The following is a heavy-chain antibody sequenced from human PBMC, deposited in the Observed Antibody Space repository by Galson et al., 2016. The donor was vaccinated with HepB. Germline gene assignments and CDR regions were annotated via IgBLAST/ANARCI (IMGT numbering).Heavy chain of an antibody. CDR2: ISYEESKK. J-gene: IGHJ4*02. V-gene: IGHV3-30*04. D-gene: IGHD6-13*01. CDR1: GFTFSSYA. CDR3: ATIGYDSTWSATGVPKFDF. Sequence: SLRLSCAASGFTFSSYAMHWVRQAPGKGLDWVASISYEESKKYYADSVKGRFTISRDNSKNTLYLQMNSLRAEDTAVYYCATIGYDSTWSATGVPKFDFWGQGTPVTVSS.